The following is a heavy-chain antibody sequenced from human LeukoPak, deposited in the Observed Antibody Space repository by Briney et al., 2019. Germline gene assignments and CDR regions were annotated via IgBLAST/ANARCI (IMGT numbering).Heavy chain of an antibody. J-gene: IGHJ6*03. CDR3: AKDVAYYYDSSGYYYYYYYMDV. CDR2: IWYDGSNK. Sequence: GRSLRLSCAASGFTFSTYGMHWVRQAPGKGLEWVALIWYDGSNKYYADSVKGRFTISRDNSKNTLYLQMNSLRAEDTAVYYCAKDVAYYYDSSGYYYYYYYMDVWGKGTTVTVSS. CDR1: GFTFSTYG. V-gene: IGHV3-33*06. D-gene: IGHD3-22*01.